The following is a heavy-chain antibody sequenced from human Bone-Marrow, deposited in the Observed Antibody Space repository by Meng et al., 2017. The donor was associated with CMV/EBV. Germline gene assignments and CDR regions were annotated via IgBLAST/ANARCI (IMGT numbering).Heavy chain of an antibody. V-gene: IGHV1-2*02. CDR3: ARDRYCSSTSCSEYWFDP. CDR1: FTGYY. CDR2: INPNSGGT. J-gene: IGHJ5*02. Sequence: FTGYYRHWVRQAPGQGLEWMGWINPNSGGTNYAQKFQGRVTMTRDTSISTAYMELSRLRSDDTAVYYCARDRYCSSTSCSEYWFDPWGQGTLVTVSS. D-gene: IGHD2-2*01.